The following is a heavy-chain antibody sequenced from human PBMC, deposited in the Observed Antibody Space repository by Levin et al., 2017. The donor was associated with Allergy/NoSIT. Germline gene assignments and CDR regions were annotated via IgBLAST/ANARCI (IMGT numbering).Heavy chain of an antibody. CDR2: ISTHNGNT. CDR1: GYTFKNYG. Sequence: GESLKISCKASGYTFKNYGISWVRQAPGQGLEWMGWISTHNGNTNYAQSFQGRVTMTTDTSTSTADMELRSLISDETAVYYCARVVVTPVSYFYMDVWGKGTTVTVSS. D-gene: IGHD2-2*01. CDR3: ARVVVTPVSYFYMDV. V-gene: IGHV1-18*01. J-gene: IGHJ6*03.